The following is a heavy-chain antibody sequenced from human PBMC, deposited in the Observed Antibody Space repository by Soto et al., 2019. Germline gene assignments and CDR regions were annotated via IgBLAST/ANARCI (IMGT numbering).Heavy chain of an antibody. CDR1: GYTLTYRY. CDR3: ASTRGYSSLGYYGMDV. D-gene: IGHD5-18*01. Sequence: GASVKVSCQASGYTLTYRYLHWVRQAPGQALEWMGWITPFNGNTNYAQKFQDRVTITRDRSMSTAYMELSSLRSEDTAMYYCASTRGYSSLGYYGMDVWGQGTTVTV. J-gene: IGHJ6*02. V-gene: IGHV1-45*02. CDR2: ITPFNGNT.